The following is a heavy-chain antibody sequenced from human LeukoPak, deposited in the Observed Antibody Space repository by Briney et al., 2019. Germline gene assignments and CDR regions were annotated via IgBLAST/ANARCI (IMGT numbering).Heavy chain of an antibody. V-gene: IGHV3-9*01. CDR2: NSWNSGSI. CDR1: GFAFDDYA. CDR3: AKDTDVSISGAFDI. J-gene: IGHJ3*02. Sequence: GRSLGLSLAASGFAFDDYAMHWVRRAPGKGREWVSGNSWNSGSIGYADSVKGRFTISRDNAKNSLYLQMNSLRAEDTALYYCAKDTDVSISGAFDIWGQGTMVTVSS. D-gene: IGHD1-14*01.